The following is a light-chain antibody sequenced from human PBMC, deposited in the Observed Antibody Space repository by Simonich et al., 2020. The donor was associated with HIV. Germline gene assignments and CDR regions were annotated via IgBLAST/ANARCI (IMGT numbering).Light chain of an antibody. CDR2: YAS. V-gene: IGKV3-15*01. J-gene: IGKJ3*01. CDR1: QSVASN. Sequence: EILMTQSPATLSVSPGERATLSCRASQSVASNLAWYQQKPGQAPRLVIYYASSRATGIPARFSGSGFGTEFTRTISSMQSEDFALYYCQQYNNWPSPFTFGPGTKVDIK. CDR3: QQYNNWPSPFT.